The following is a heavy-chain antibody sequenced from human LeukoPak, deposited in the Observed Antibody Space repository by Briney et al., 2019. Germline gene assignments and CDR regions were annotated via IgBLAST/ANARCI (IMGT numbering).Heavy chain of an antibody. Sequence: SETLSLTCAVYGGSFSGYYWSWIRQPPGKGLEWIGEINHSGSTNYNPSLKSRVTVSVDTSKNQFSLKLRSVTAADTSVYYCARHEEEDGYNAKTLDYWGQGALVTVSS. V-gene: IGHV4-34*01. CDR1: GGSFSGYY. J-gene: IGHJ4*02. CDR2: INHSGST. D-gene: IGHD5-24*01. CDR3: ARHEEEDGYNAKTLDY.